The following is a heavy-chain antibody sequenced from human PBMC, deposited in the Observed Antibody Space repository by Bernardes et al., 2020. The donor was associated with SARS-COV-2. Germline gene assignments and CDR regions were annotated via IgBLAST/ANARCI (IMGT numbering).Heavy chain of an antibody. D-gene: IGHD3-10*01. V-gene: IGHV3-21*01. CDR3: ARDVISRLGGLDAFDI. CDR1: GFTFSSYS. CDR2: ISRTSSYI. Sequence: GGSLRLSCAASGFTFSSYSMNWVRQAPGKGLEWVSFISRTSSYIYYTESVKGRFTISRDNAKNSLDLQMNSLRAEDTAVYYCARDVISRLGGLDAFDIWGRGTMVTVSS. J-gene: IGHJ3*02.